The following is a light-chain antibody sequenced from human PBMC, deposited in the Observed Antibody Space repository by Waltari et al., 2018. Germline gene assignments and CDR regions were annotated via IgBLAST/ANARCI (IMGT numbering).Light chain of an antibody. CDR3: QQRTNLIT. V-gene: IGKV3-11*01. J-gene: IGKJ5*01. CDR2: DAS. Sequence: IVLTQSPATLSLSPGERATLSCRASQSVSRYLAWYQQKPGQAPRLLINDASNRATGIPDRFSGSGSGTDFTLTISSLEPEDFAVYYCQQRTNLITIGQGTRLEIK. CDR1: QSVSRY.